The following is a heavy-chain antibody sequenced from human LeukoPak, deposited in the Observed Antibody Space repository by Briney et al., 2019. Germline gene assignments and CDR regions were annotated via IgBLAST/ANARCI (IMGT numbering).Heavy chain of an antibody. D-gene: IGHD6-13*01. Sequence: GGSLRLSCAASGFTVSSNYMSWVRQAPGKGLEWVSVVYSGGSTYYADSVKGRFTISRDNSKNTLYLQMNSLRAEDTAVYYCARDPKSGAAAGTDYWGQGTLVTVSS. CDR3: ARDPKSGAAAGTDY. CDR1: GFTVSSNY. CDR2: VYSGGST. J-gene: IGHJ4*02. V-gene: IGHV3-66*01.